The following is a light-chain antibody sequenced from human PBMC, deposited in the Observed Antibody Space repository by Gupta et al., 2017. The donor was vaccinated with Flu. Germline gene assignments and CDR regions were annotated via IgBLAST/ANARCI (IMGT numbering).Light chain of an antibody. CDR2: WAS. V-gene: IGKV4-1*01. J-gene: IGKJ3*01. CDR1: QSLLYTSNNKNF. CDR3: QQHYNTPFT. Sequence: DIVVTQSPDSLALSLGERATINCKSSQSLLYTSNNKNFLAWYQQKPGQPPKLLIYWASTRESGVPDRFSGSGSGTDFTLTITSLQPEEVAVYYCQQHYNTPFTFGPGTRVDVK.